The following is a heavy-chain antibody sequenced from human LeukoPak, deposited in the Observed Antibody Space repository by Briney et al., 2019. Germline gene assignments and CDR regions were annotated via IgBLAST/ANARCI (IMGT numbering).Heavy chain of an antibody. J-gene: IGHJ6*02. Sequence: GGSLRLSCAASGFTFSSYSMNWVRQAPGKGLEWVSFISSNSSYTNYADSVKGRFTISRDNAKNSLYLQMNSLRAEDTAVYYCARMYSFGMDVWGQGTPVTVSS. D-gene: IGHD2-21*01. CDR1: GFTFSSYS. V-gene: IGHV3-21*04. CDR2: ISSNSSYT. CDR3: ARMYSFGMDV.